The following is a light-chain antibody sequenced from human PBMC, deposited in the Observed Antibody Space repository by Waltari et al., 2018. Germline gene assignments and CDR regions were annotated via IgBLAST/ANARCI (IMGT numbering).Light chain of an antibody. J-gene: IGKJ1*01. V-gene: IGKV3-15*01. CDR2: GAS. CDR3: QQYNKWPTWT. CDR1: QNVRNN. Sequence: EIVMTQSPATLSVSPGERATLSCRASQNVRNNLAWFQQKPGQVPRLLIYGASTRATGIPARFSGSGSGTDFTLTISSLQSEDFAVYYCQQYNKWPTWTFGQGTKVEIK.